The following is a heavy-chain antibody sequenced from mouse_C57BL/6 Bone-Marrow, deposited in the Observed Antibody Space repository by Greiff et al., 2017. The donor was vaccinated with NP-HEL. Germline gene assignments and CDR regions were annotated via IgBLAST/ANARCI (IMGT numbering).Heavy chain of an antibody. D-gene: IGHD1-1*01. CDR2: LYPRSGNT. V-gene: IGHV1-81*01. CDR1: GYTFTSYG. Sequence: QVQLQQSGAELARPGASVKLSCKASGYTFTSYGISWVKQRTGQGLEWIGELYPRSGNTYYNEKFKGKATLTADKSSSTAYLELRSLTSEDSAVYFCASPYYYGSSSAWFAYWGQGTLVTVSA. J-gene: IGHJ3*01. CDR3: ASPYYYGSSSAWFAY.